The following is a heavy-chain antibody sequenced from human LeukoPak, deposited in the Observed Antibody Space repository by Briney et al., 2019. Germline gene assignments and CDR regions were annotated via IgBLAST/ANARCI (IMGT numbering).Heavy chain of an antibody. J-gene: IGHJ4*02. CDR3: AKSVASDAY. CDR2: ISYDGSNK. V-gene: IGHV3-30*18. D-gene: IGHD5-12*01. Sequence: PGGSLRLSCAASGFTFNSYGMHWVRQAPGKGLEWVAVISYDGSNKYYADFVKGRFTIYRDNSKNTLSLQMNGLIPEDTAVYYCAKSVASDAYWGQGTLVTVSS. CDR1: GFTFNSYG.